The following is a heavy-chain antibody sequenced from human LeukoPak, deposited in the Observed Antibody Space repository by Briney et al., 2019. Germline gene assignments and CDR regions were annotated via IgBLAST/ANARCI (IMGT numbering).Heavy chain of an antibody. D-gene: IGHD2-15*01. J-gene: IGHJ4*02. CDR3: AKGSCDTSYSPVSY. V-gene: IGHV3-23*01. CDR2: ISARSDNT. CDR1: GFTFSSYG. Sequence: PGGSLRLSCAASGFTFSSYGMSWVRQAPGKGLDWVSVISARSDNTYYADSVKGRFTVSRDNSKNTLYLQMNSLRAEDTAVYYCAKGSCDTSYSPVSYWGQGTLVTVSS.